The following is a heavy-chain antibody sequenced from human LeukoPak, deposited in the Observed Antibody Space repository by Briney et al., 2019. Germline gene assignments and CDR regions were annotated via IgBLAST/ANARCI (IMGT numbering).Heavy chain of an antibody. CDR2: ISSSGSTI. Sequence: GGSLGLSCAASGFTFSDYYMSWIRQAPGKGLEWVSYISSSGSTIYYADSVKGRFAISRDNAKNSLYLQMNSLRAEDTAVYYCARDKVQGWFDPWGQGTLVTVSS. CDR3: ARDKVQGWFDP. D-gene: IGHD1-1*01. V-gene: IGHV3-11*01. CDR1: GFTFSDYY. J-gene: IGHJ5*02.